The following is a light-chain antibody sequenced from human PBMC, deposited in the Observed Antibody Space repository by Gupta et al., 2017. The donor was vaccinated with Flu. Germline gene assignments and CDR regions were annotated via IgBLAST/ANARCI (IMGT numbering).Light chain of an antibody. J-gene: IGKJ4*01. CDR2: LGS. CDR3: MQALQTPLT. V-gene: IGKV2-28*01. CDR1: QSLLYSNGYNY. Sequence: DIVMTQSPLSVPVTFGEPASIFCRASQSLLYSNGYNYLDWYLQKPGQSRQLLIYLGSTRASGVPDRFSGSASSTDFTLKISREDDDDVGVYYCMQALQTPLTFGGGTKVDIK.